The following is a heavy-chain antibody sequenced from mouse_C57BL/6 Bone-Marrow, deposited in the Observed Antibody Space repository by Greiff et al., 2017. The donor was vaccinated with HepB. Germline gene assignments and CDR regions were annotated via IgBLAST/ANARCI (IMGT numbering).Heavy chain of an antibody. J-gene: IGHJ4*01. CDR1: GYSITSGYY. V-gene: IGHV3-6*01. Sequence: EVKLQESGPGLVKPSQSLSLTCSVTGYSITSGYYWNWIRQFPGNKLEWMGYISYDGSNNYNPSLKNRISITRDTSKNQFFLKLNSVTTEDTATYYCARAGITTRYYYAMDYWGQGTSVTVSS. CDR2: ISYDGSN. CDR3: ARAGITTRYYYAMDY. D-gene: IGHD2-4*01.